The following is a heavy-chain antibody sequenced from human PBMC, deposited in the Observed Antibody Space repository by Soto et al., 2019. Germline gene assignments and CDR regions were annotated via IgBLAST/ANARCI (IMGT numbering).Heavy chain of an antibody. CDR2: ISSSSSYI. Sequence: EVQLVESGGGLVKPGGSLRLSCAASGFTFSSYSMNWVRQAPGKGLDWVSSISSSSSYIYYADSVKGRFTISRDNAKNSLYLQMNSLRAEDTAVYYCASCSGGSCYYYGMDVWGQGTTVTVSS. V-gene: IGHV3-21*01. CDR1: GFTFSSYS. CDR3: ASCSGGSCYYYGMDV. J-gene: IGHJ6*02. D-gene: IGHD2-15*01.